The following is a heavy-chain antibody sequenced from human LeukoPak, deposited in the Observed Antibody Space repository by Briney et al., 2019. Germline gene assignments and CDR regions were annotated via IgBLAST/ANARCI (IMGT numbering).Heavy chain of an antibody. CDR2: ISSSSSYI. D-gene: IGHD3-22*01. CDR3: ARPTMIVVGIGYYFDY. V-gene: IGHV3-21*01. Sequence: GGSLRLSCAASGFTFSSYSMNWVRQAPGKGLEWVSSISSSSSYIYYADSVKGRFTISRDNAKNSLYLQVNSLRAEDTAVYYCARPTMIVVGIGYYFDYWGQGTLVTVSS. J-gene: IGHJ4*02. CDR1: GFTFSSYS.